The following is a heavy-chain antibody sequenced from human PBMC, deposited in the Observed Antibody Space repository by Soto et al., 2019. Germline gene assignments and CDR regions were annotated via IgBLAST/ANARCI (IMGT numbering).Heavy chain of an antibody. D-gene: IGHD1-26*01. CDR1: GYSFASHW. Sequence: GESLKVSCKGSGYSFASHWVAWVRQMPEKGLEWIGTIYPGDSDTKYSPAFRGQVTISADTSVSTAYLQWRSLEATDSAIYYCARYSGSYWHYLDFWGQGTLVTVSS. CDR3: ARYSGSYWHYLDF. J-gene: IGHJ4*02. CDR2: IYPGDSDT. V-gene: IGHV5-51*01.